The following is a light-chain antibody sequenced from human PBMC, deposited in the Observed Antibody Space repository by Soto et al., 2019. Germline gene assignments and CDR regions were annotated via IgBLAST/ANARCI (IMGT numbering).Light chain of an antibody. CDR1: QTVISTH. Sequence: IILTQSPGTLSLSPGEGATLSCKASQTVISTHLAWYQQKPGQAPRLLIYATSNRATGIPDRFSGSGSGRDFTLTISRLEPEDFAVYYCQQYGSSPPYTFGQGTRLDIK. CDR2: ATS. J-gene: IGKJ5*01. V-gene: IGKV3-20*01. CDR3: QQYGSSPPYT.